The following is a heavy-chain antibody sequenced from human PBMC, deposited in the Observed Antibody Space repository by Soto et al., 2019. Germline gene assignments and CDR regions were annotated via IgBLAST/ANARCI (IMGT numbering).Heavy chain of an antibody. CDR3: AKGGNIAVAGTYFDY. Sequence: GSLRLSCAASGFTFSSYAMSWVRQAPGKGLEWVSAISGSGGSTYYADSVKGRFTISRDNSKNTLYLQMNSLRAEDTAVYYCAKGGNIAVAGTYFDYWGQGTLVTVSS. CDR1: GFTFSSYA. V-gene: IGHV3-23*01. CDR2: ISGSGGST. J-gene: IGHJ4*02. D-gene: IGHD6-19*01.